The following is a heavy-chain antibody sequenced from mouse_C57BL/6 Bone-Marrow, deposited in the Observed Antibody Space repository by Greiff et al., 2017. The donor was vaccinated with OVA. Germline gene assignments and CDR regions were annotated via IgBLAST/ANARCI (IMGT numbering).Heavy chain of an antibody. J-gene: IGHJ2*01. CDR1: GYPFTDYH. CDR3: ARGGYDGSDY. CDR2: INPNNGAT. D-gene: IGHD2-2*01. Sequence: EVKLQESGPELVKPGASVKIPCKASGYPFTDYHLDWVKQSHGKSLEWIGDINPNNGATTYNQKFKGKATLTVDKASSTAYMELRSLTSEDTAVYYCARGGYDGSDYWGQGTTLTVSS. V-gene: IGHV1-18*01.